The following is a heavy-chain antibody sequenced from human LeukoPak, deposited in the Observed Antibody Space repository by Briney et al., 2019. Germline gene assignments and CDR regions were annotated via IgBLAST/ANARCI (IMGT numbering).Heavy chain of an antibody. J-gene: IGHJ5*02. D-gene: IGHD6-19*01. V-gene: IGHV3-30*03. CDR3: ARGFMAGYYNWFDP. Sequence: PGGSLRLSCAASGFTFSSYGMHWGRQAPGKGLERVAVISYDGSNKYYADSVKGRFTISRDNSKNTLYLQMNSLRAEDTAVYYCARGFMAGYYNWFDPWGQGTLVTVSS. CDR1: GFTFSSYG. CDR2: ISYDGSNK.